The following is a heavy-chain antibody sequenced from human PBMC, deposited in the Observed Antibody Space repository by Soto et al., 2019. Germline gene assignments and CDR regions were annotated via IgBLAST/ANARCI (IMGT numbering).Heavy chain of an antibody. J-gene: IGHJ4*02. CDR1: GGSISSYY. V-gene: IGHV4-59*01. CDR3: ARVPLDSSGWYFDY. D-gene: IGHD6-19*01. Sequence: PSETLSLTCTVSGGSISSYYWSWIRQPPGKGLEWIGYIYYSGSTNYNPSLKSRVTISVDTSKNHFSLKLSSVTAADSAVYYCARVPLDSSGWYFDYWGQGTLVTVSS. CDR2: IYYSGST.